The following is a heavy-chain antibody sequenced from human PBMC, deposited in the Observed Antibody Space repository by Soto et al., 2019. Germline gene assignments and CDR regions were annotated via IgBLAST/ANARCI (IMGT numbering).Heavy chain of an antibody. CDR3: ARVGVGHYYYYGMDV. V-gene: IGHV1-46*01. J-gene: IGHJ6*02. CDR2: INPSGGST. Sequence: ASVKVSCKASGYTFTSYYMHWVRQAPGQGLEWMGIINPSGGSTSYAQKFQGRVTMTRDTSTSTVYMELSSLRSEDTAVYYCARVGVGHYYYYGMDVWGQGTTVTVSS. D-gene: IGHD1-26*01. CDR1: GYTFTSYY.